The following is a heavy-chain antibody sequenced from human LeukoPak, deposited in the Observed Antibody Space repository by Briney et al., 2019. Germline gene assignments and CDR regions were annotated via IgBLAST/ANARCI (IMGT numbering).Heavy chain of an antibody. J-gene: IGHJ4*02. CDR1: GFTFSTNW. CDR2: INNDGSST. CDR3: ARALGSPLDY. D-gene: IGHD1-26*01. V-gene: IGHV3-74*01. Sequence: GGSLSLSCAASGFTFSTNWMHWVRQAPGKGLVWVSRINNDGSSTSYADSVKGRFIISRDNAKNTLYLQMNSLRGEDTAVYYCARALGSPLDYWGQGTLVTVSS.